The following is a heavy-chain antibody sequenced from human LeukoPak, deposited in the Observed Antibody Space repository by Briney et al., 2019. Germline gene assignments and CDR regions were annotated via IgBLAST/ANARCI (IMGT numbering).Heavy chain of an antibody. D-gene: IGHD1-26*01. CDR2: INWNGVST. J-gene: IGHJ4*02. Sequence: PGGSLRLSCAASGFIFGDYGMSWVRHAPEKGLEWVSGINWNGVSTHYADSVGGRFTISRDNTKNSLYLQMDSLRVEDTALYYCVRAKSVVGVNWPDYWGQGTLVTVSS. V-gene: IGHV3-20*04. CDR1: GFIFGDYG. CDR3: VRAKSVVGVNWPDY.